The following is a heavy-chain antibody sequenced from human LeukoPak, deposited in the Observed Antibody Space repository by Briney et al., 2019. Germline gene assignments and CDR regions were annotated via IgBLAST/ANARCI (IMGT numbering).Heavy chain of an antibody. CDR1: GFSFSNNG. Sequence: GGSLRLPCAASGFSFSNNGIHWVRQAPGKGLEWVAFIQSNGNPKYYADSVRGRFTISRDNSKKTCYLQMDSLRVEDTAVYYCAREASTEIIGGMDVRGQGTTVTVTS. D-gene: IGHD2-8*02. CDR3: AREASTEIIGGMDV. J-gene: IGHJ6*02. V-gene: IGHV3-30*02. CDR2: IQSNGNPK.